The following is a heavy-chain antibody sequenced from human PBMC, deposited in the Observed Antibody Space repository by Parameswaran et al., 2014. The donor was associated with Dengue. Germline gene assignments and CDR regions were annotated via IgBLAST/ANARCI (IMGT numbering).Heavy chain of an antibody. J-gene: IGHJ4*02. V-gene: IGHV3-74*01. D-gene: IGHD6-6*01. Sequence: GGSLRLSCAASGFTFSSYWMHWVRQAPGKGLVWVSRINSDGSSTSYADSVKGRFTISRDNAKNTLYLQMNSLRAEDTAVYYCVVREYSSLEGDYWGQGTLVTVSS. CDR1: GFTFSSYW. CDR2: INSDGSST. CDR3: VVREYSSLEGDY.